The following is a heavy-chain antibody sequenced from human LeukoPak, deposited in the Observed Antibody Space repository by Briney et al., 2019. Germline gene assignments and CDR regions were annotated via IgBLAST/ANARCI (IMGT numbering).Heavy chain of an antibody. Sequence: GGSLRLSCAASGFTFSNYAVHWVRQAPGKGLEGVTLIRSDGSNKYCADSVKGRFTISRDNSKNTLYLQMNSLRVEDTAVYYCARERVVRGPSTYYYYGMDVWGQGTTVTVSS. CDR3: ARERVVRGPSTYYYYGMDV. J-gene: IGHJ6*02. V-gene: IGHV3-30*02. CDR1: GFTFSNYA. D-gene: IGHD3-10*01. CDR2: IRSDGSNK.